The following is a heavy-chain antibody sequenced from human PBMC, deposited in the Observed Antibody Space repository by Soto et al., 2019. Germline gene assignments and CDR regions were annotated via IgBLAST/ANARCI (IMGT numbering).Heavy chain of an antibody. D-gene: IGHD4-17*01. J-gene: IGHJ4*02. CDR3: ATMTTVAADD. V-gene: IGHV4-4*02. Sequence: QVQLQESGPGLVKPSGTLSLTCAVSGGSINNVDWWSWVRQPPGKGLEWIGQMYHDGSANYNPSLQSRFTISVDKSKHQCSLKPSSGTAADTAVYYCATMTTVAADDWGQGILVTVSS. CDR2: MYHDGSA. CDR1: GGSINNVDW.